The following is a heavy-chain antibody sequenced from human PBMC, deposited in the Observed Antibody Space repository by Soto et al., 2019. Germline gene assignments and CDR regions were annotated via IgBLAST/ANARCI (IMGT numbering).Heavy chain of an antibody. J-gene: IGHJ4*02. CDR3: ASQFKKDIVVVVAATPDY. CDR2: IYYSGST. CDR1: GGSISSSSYY. V-gene: IGHV4-39*01. Sequence: QLQLQESGPGLVKPSETLSLTCTVSGGSISSSSYYWGWIRQPPGKGLEWIGSIYYSGSTYYNPSLKSRVTISVDTSQNQFSRELSSVTDADTAVYYGASQFKKDIVVVVAATPDYWGQGTLVTVSS. D-gene: IGHD2-15*01.